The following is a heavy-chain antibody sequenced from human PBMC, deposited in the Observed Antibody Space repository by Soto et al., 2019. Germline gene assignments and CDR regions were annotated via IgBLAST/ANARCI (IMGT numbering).Heavy chain of an antibody. J-gene: IGHJ4*02. D-gene: IGHD3-3*01. V-gene: IGHV4-30-4*01. CDR2: IYYSGST. CDR3: DRVRRGGVNRTIDY. CDR1: GGSISSGDYY. Sequence: QVQLQESGPGLVKPSQTLSLTCTVSGGSISSGDYYWSWIRQPPGKVLEWIGYIYYSGSTYYNPSLKSRVTISVDTSKNQFSLKLSSVTAADPAVYYCDRVRRGGVNRTIDYWGQGTLVTVSS.